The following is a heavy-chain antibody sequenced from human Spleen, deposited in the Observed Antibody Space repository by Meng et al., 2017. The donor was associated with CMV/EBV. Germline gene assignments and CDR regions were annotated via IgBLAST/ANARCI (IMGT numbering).Heavy chain of an antibody. D-gene: IGHD3-22*01. V-gene: IGHV4-61*01. Sequence: SVRSGSSYWSWIRQPPGKGLEWIGYIYYSGSTNYNPSLKSRVTISVDTSKNQFSLKLSSVTAADTAVYYCARVYYYDSSGYHYHFDYWGQGTLVTVSS. CDR1: SVRSGSSY. J-gene: IGHJ4*02. CDR2: IYYSGST. CDR3: ARVYYYDSSGYHYHFDY.